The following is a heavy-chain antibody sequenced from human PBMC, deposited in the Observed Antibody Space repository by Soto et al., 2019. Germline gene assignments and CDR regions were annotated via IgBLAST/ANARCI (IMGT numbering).Heavy chain of an antibody. J-gene: IGHJ6*02. CDR2: INHSGST. Sequence: TSETLSLTCAVYGGSFSGYYWSWIRQPPGKGLEWIGEINHSGSTNYNPSLKSRVTISVDTSKNQFSLKLSSVTAADTAVYYCATLIALEWLSPKEHYYYGMDVWGQGTTVTVSS. V-gene: IGHV4-34*01. D-gene: IGHD3-3*01. CDR3: ATLIALEWLSPKEHYYYGMDV. CDR1: GGSFSGYY.